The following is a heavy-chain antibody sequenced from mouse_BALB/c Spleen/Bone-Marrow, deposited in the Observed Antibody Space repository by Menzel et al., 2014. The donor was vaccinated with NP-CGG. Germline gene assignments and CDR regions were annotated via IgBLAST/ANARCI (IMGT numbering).Heavy chain of an antibody. CDR2: IDPANGNT. J-gene: IGHJ3*01. CDR1: GFNIKDTY. V-gene: IGHV14-3*02. CDR3: ANYYYGSSLFAY. Sequence: VQLQQSGAELVKPGASVKLSCTASGFNIKDTYMHWVKQRPEQGLEWIVRIDPANGNTKYDPKFQGKATITADTSSNTAYLQLSSLTSEDTAVYYCANYYYGSSLFAYWGQGTLVTVSA. D-gene: IGHD1-1*01.